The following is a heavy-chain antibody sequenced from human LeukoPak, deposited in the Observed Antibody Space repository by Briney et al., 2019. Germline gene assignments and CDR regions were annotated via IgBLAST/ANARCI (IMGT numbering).Heavy chain of an antibody. D-gene: IGHD3-10*01. J-gene: IGHJ6*02. CDR2: IYYSGST. Sequence: PSETLSLTCTVSGGSISSHYWSWIRQPPGKGLEWIGYIYYSGSTNYNPSLKSRVTISVDTSTNQFSLKLSSVTAADTAVYYCARHGSGSYYYGMDVWGQGTTVTVSS. CDR1: GGSISSHY. CDR3: ARHGSGSYYYGMDV. V-gene: IGHV4-59*08.